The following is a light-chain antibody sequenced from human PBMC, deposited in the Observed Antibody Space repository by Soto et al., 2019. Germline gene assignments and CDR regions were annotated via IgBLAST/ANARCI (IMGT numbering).Light chain of an antibody. CDR2: DVS. V-gene: IGLV2-11*01. CDR3: CSYAGSPWV. Sequence: QPVLTQPRSVSGSPGQSVTISCTGTSSDVGGYNYVSWYQQHPDKAPKLMIYDVSKRPSGVPDRFSGSKSGNTASLTISGLQAEDEADYYCCSYAGSPWVFGGGTQLTVL. CDR1: SSDVGGYNY. J-gene: IGLJ3*02.